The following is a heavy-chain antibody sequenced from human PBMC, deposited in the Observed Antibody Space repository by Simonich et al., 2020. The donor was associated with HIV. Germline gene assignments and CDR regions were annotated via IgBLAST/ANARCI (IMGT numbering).Heavy chain of an antibody. Sequence: QVQLVQSGAEVKKPGASVKVSCKASGYTFTGYYIHWVRQAPGQGLGYKGWIKPQSGGTNYAQKFQGRVTMTRDTSISTAYMELSRLESDDTAMYYCARGVDSGSYFWFDPWGQGTLVTVSS. V-gene: IGHV1-2*02. CDR1: GYTFTGYY. CDR3: ARGVDSGSYFWFDP. D-gene: IGHD1-26*01. J-gene: IGHJ5*02. CDR2: IKPQSGGT.